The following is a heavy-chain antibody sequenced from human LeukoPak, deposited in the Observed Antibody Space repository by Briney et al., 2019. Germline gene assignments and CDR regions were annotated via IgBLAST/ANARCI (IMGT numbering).Heavy chain of an antibody. Sequence: GGSLRLSCAASGFTFSSYSMNWVRQAPGKGLEWVSSISSSSSYIYYADSVKGRFTISRDNAKNSLYLQINSLRAEDTAVYYCARDDIVVVPAAASAEYFQHWGQGTLVTVSS. CDR1: GFTFSSYS. J-gene: IGHJ1*01. CDR3: ARDDIVVVPAAASAEYFQH. V-gene: IGHV3-21*01. CDR2: ISSSSSYI. D-gene: IGHD2-2*01.